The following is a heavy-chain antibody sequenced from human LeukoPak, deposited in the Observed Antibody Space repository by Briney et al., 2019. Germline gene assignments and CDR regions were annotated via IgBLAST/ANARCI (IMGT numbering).Heavy chain of an antibody. CDR3: ASLEGGYQYYFDY. Sequence: PGRSLRLSCAASGFTFSSYAMHWVRQAPGKGLEWVAVISYDGSNKYYADSVKGRFTISRDNSKNTLYLQMNSLRAEDTAVYYCASLEGGYQYYFDYWGQGTLVTASS. J-gene: IGHJ4*02. D-gene: IGHD3-22*01. V-gene: IGHV3-30*04. CDR1: GFTFSSYA. CDR2: ISYDGSNK.